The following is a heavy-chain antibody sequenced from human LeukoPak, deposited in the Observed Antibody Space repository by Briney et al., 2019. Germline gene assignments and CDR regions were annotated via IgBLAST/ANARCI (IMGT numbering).Heavy chain of an antibody. CDR1: GFMFRDAA. CDR3: ARDIELST. Sequence: GGSLRLSCAASGFMFRDAAMTWARQAPGKGLEWVSLIASSGLNTYYADSVRGRFTISRDNSKSTLSLQMNSLRVEDTAIYYCARDIELSTWGLGTLVTVSS. CDR2: IASSGLNT. V-gene: IGHV3-23*01. J-gene: IGHJ3*01. D-gene: IGHD5-12*01.